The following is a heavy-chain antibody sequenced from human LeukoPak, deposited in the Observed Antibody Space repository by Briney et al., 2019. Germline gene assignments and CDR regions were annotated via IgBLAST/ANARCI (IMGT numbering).Heavy chain of an antibody. D-gene: IGHD2-2*01. CDR1: GGSISSGGYY. CDR2: IYHSGST. J-gene: IGHJ4*02. Sequence: SETLSLTCTVSGGSISSGGYYWSWIRQPPGKGLEWIGYIYHSGSTYYNPSLKSRVTISVDRSKNQFPLKLSSVTAADTAVYYCARVEHPGSTSPDRFDYWGQGTLVTVSS. V-gene: IGHV4-30-2*01. CDR3: ARVEHPGSTSPDRFDY.